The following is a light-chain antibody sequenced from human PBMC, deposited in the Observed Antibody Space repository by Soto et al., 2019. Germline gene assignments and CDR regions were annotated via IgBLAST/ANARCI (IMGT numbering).Light chain of an antibody. J-gene: IGLJ2*01. Sequence: QSVLAQPRSVSGSPGQSVTISCSGTSSDVGGYNSVSWYQQFPGKAPKLMIYDVTKRPSGVPDRFSGSKSGNTASLNISGLQAEDEADYYCCSYAASYTLVFGGGNKGTVL. CDR2: DVT. CDR3: CSYAASYTLV. V-gene: IGLV2-11*01. CDR1: SSDVGGYNS.